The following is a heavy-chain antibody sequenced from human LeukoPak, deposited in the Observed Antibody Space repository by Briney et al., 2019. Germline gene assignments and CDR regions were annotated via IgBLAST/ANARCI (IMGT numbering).Heavy chain of an antibody. V-gene: IGHV3-23*01. CDR2: LDDGGGYT. D-gene: IGHD3-16*01. Sequence: GGSLRLSCAASGFTFSNYAMSWVRQAPGKGLEWVSALDDGGGYTYHADSVKGRFTISRDNSKNTLYLQMNSLRAEDTAVYYCAKDPDRLYDYWGQGTLVTVSS. CDR3: AKDPDRLYDY. CDR1: GFTFSNYA. J-gene: IGHJ4*02.